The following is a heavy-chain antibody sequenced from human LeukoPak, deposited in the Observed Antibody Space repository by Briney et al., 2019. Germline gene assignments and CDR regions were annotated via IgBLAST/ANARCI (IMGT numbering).Heavy chain of an antibody. D-gene: IGHD3-10*01. CDR3: ARGPSYGAFDI. Sequence: GGSLRLSCAASGFTFSSYSLNWVRQAPGKGLEWVAFISNDGSNQYYADSVKGRFTISRDNSKNTLYLQMNSLRAEDTAVYYCARGPSYGAFDIWGQGTMVTVSS. CDR1: GFTFSSYS. CDR2: ISNDGSNQ. V-gene: IGHV3-30*03. J-gene: IGHJ3*02.